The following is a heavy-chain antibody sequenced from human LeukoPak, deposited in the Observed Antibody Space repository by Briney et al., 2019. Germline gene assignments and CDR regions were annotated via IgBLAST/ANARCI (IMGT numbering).Heavy chain of an antibody. J-gene: IGHJ3*02. CDR2: IYSGGST. CDR1: GFTVSSNY. CDR3: ATGVRYYYGSGSYVGVRAFDI. Sequence: GGSLRLSCAAPGFTVSSNYMSWVRQAPGKGLEWVSVIYSGGSTYYADSVKGRFTISRDNSKNTLYLQMNSLRAEDTAVYYCATGVRYYYGSGSYVGVRAFDIWGQGTMVTVSS. V-gene: IGHV3-53*01. D-gene: IGHD3-10*01.